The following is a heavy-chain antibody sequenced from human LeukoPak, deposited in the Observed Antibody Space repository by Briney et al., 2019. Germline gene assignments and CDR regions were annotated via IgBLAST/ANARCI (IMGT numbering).Heavy chain of an antibody. CDR2: IRSKAYGGIT. Sequence: PPGGSLRLSCTASGFTFGDYAMSWVRQAPGKGLEWVGFIRSKAYGGITEYAASVKGRFTISRDDSKSIAYLQMNSLKTEDTAVYYCTRDSVGYSSGCDYWGQGTLVTVSS. J-gene: IGHJ4*02. D-gene: IGHD6-19*01. V-gene: IGHV3-49*04. CDR3: TRDSVGYSSGCDY. CDR1: GFTFGDYA.